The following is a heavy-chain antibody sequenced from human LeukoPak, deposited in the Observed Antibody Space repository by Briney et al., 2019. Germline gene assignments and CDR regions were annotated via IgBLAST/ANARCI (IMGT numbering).Heavy chain of an antibody. V-gene: IGHV3-23*01. CDR3: AKAPPVYSSTGFRCYFDY. D-gene: IGHD6-13*01. J-gene: IGHJ4*02. CDR1: GFTFSSHV. CDR2: ISGSGGST. Sequence: GGSLRLSCAASGFTFSSHVMTWVRQAPGKGLEWVSVISGSGGSTYYADSVKGRFTISGDNDKNTLYLQMSSLRAEDTALYHCAKAPPVYSSTGFRCYFDYWGQGTLVTVSS.